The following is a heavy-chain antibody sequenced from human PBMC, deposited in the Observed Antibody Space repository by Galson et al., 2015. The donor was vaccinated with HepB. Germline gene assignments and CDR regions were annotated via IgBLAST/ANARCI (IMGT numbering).Heavy chain of an antibody. CDR3: ARSPGDY. V-gene: IGHV7-4-1*02. CDR2: INTNTGNP. Sequence: SVKVSCKASGYTFTGHTMNWVRQAPGQGLEWMGWINTNTGNPRYAQDFTGRFVFSVDTSVGTAYLQISSLKTEDTAVYYCARSPGDYWGQGTLVTVSS. J-gene: IGHJ4*02. CDR1: GYTFTGHT.